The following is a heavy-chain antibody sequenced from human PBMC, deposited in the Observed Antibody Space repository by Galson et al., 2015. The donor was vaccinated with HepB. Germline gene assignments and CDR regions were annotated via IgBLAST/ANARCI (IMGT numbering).Heavy chain of an antibody. D-gene: IGHD3-10*01. CDR1: GCTFSDFD. J-gene: IGHJ3*02. V-gene: IGHV1-69*10. CDR2: IIPMIPRT. CDR3: ARGMSGTMGAFDI. Sequence: SVKVSCKASGCTFSDFDVTWVRQAPGQGLEWLGGIIPMIPRTYAAHHFEGRVTITANYTSTTAYLEQTALRSENTAVYYGARGMSGTMGAFDIWGQGTILSVS.